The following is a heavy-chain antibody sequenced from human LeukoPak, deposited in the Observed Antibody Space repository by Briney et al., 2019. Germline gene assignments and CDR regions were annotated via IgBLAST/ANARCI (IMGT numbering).Heavy chain of an antibody. CDR1: GGSFSGYY. CDR3: ARVGRYCSGGSCYPDFDY. Sequence: PSETLSLTCAVYGGSFSGYYWSWIPHPPGKWLEGIKYIYYSGSTNYNPSLESRVTISVDKSKNQFSLKLSSVTAADTAVYYCARVGRYCSGGSCYPDFDYSGQGTLVTVSS. V-gene: IGHV4-59*01. CDR2: IYYSGST. D-gene: IGHD2-15*01. J-gene: IGHJ4*02.